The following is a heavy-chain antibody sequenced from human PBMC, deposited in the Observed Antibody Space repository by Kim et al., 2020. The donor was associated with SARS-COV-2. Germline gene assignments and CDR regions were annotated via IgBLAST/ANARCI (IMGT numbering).Heavy chain of an antibody. CDR3: ARHPRGRWAFDY. V-gene: IGHV4-39*01. CDR2: IYYSGST. J-gene: IGHJ4*02. CDR1: GGSISSSSYY. D-gene: IGHD1-26*01. Sequence: SETLSLTCTVSGGSISSSSYYWGWIRQPPGKGLEWIGSIYYSGSTYYNPSLKSRVTISVDTSKNQFSLKLSSVTAADTAVYYCARHPRGRWAFDYWGQGTLVTVSS.